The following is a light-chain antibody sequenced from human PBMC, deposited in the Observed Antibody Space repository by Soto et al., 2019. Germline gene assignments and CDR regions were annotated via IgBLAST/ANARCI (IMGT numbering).Light chain of an antibody. J-gene: IGLJ3*02. V-gene: IGLV2-14*03. CDR1: SSDLGAYNY. CDR3: ASYTTSSTLV. Sequence: QSALTQPASVSGSPGQSIAISCTGTSSDLGAYNYVSWYQQHPGKAPKVIIYDASNRPSGVSDRFSGSKSGYTASLTISGLQADDEADYYCASYTTSSTLVFGGGTKVTVL. CDR2: DAS.